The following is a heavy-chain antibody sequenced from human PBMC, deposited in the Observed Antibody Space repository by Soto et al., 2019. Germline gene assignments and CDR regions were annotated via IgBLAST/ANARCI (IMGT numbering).Heavy chain of an antibody. CDR2: INHSGST. CDR1: GGSFSGYY. Sequence: PSETLSLTCAVYGGSFSGYYWSWIRQPPGKGLEWIGEINHSGSTNYNPSLKSRVTISVDTSKNQFSLKLSSVTAADTAVYYCGRAPTYYYDSSGYSLDYWGQGTLVTVSS. J-gene: IGHJ4*02. V-gene: IGHV4-34*01. CDR3: GRAPTYYYDSSGYSLDY. D-gene: IGHD3-22*01.